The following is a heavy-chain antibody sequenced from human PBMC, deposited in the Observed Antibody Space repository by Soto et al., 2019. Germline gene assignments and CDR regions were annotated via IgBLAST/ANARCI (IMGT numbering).Heavy chain of an antibody. CDR2: IYYSGST. D-gene: IGHD2-8*01. CDR1: GDSISSGDYY. Sequence: SETLSLPCTVSGDSISSGDYYWSWIRQPPGKGLEWIGYIYYSGSTYYNPSLKSRVTISVDTSKNQFSLKLSSVTAADTAVYYCARGYCTNGVCPNWFDPWGQGTLVTVSS. CDR3: ARGYCTNGVCPNWFDP. J-gene: IGHJ5*02. V-gene: IGHV4-30-4*01.